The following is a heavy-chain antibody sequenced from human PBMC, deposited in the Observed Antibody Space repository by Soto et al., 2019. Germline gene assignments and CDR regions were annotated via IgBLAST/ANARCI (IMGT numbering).Heavy chain of an antibody. CDR3: AKEIYSSTWYGFDF. CDR2: ISANAARA. V-gene: IGHV3-23*01. CDR1: GFAFDNFA. D-gene: IGHD6-13*01. J-gene: IGHJ4*02. Sequence: VQLLESGGGLVQPGGSLRLSCIASGFAFDNFAMNWVRQAPGKGLEWVSDISANAARAYYTDSVRGRFTISRDNSKNMLYLQMSSLGVEDTATYYCAKEIYSSTWYGFDFWGQGTLVAVSS.